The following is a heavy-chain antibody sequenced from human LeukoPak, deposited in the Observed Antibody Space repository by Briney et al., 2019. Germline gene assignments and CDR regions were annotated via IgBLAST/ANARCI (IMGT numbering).Heavy chain of an antibody. CDR2: INSDGSTT. CDR1: GFTFSSYW. J-gene: IGHJ3*01. CDR3: ATGWGQSEIAMN. Sequence: PGGSLRLSCAASGFTFSSYWMSWVRQAPGKGLVWVSRINSDGSTTEYADSVKGRFTLSRDNAKNSPYLQMTSLRAEETAVYSCATGWGQSEIAMNWGQGTMVTVSS. D-gene: IGHD2-21*01. V-gene: IGHV3-74*01.